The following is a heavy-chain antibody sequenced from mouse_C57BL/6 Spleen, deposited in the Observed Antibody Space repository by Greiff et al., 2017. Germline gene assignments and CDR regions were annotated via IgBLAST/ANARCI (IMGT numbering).Heavy chain of an antibody. CDR2: IDPSDSYT. CDR3: AKGGYYGSRGAY. CDR1: GYTFTSYW. Sequence: VQLQQPGAELVKPGASVKLSCKASGYTFTSYWMQWVKQRPGQGLEWIGEIDPSDSYTNYNQKFKGKATLTVDTSSSTAYMQLSSLTSEDSAVYYCAKGGYYGSRGAYWGQGTLVTVSA. J-gene: IGHJ3*01. D-gene: IGHD1-1*01. V-gene: IGHV1-50*01.